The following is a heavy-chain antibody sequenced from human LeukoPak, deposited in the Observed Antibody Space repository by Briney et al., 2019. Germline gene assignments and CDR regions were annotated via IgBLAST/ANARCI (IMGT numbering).Heavy chain of an antibody. CDR3: AKAPSADYYYMDV. V-gene: IGHV3-23*01. CDR2: ISGSGGST. CDR1: GYTFSSYA. Sequence: GGSLRLSCAASGYTFSSYAMTWVRQAPGRGLEWVSSISGSGGSTYYADSVKGRFTISRDNSKNTLYLQMNSLRAEDTAVYYCAKAPSADYYYMDVWGKGTTVTVSS. J-gene: IGHJ6*03.